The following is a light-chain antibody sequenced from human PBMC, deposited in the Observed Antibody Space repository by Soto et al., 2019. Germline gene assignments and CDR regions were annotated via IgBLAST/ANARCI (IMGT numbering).Light chain of an antibody. V-gene: IGLV4-69*01. Sequence: QLVLTQSPSASASLGASVTLTCTLSSGHSSYAIAWHQQQPEKGPRYLMKLNSDGSHSKGDGIPDRFSGSSSGAERYLTISSLQSEDEADYYCQTLGTGILFGGGTKLTVL. CDR2: LNSDGSH. CDR3: QTLGTGIL. CDR1: SGHSSYA. J-gene: IGLJ2*01.